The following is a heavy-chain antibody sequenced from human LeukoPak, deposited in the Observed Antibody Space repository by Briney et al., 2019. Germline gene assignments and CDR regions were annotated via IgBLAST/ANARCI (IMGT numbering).Heavy chain of an antibody. CDR1: GFTFTSFG. J-gene: IGHJ5*02. CDR2: ISGSGGST. Sequence: GGSLRLSCAASGFTFTSFGMSWVRQAPGKGLEWVSTISGSGGSTYYADSVKGRFTISRDNSKNTLYLQMNSLRAEDTAVYYCARHDWFDPWGQGTLVTVSS. V-gene: IGHV3-23*01. CDR3: ARHDWFDP. D-gene: IGHD3-3*01.